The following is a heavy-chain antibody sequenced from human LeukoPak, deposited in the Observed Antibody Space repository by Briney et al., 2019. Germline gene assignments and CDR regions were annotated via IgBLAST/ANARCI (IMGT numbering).Heavy chain of an antibody. CDR2: ISSSSSYI. Sequence: GGSLRLSCAASGFTFSSYSMNWVRQAPGEGREWVSSISSSSSYIYYADSVKGRFTISRDNAKNSLYLQMNSLRAEDTAVYYCARDLVTMVRGLLYWGQGTLVTVSS. D-gene: IGHD3-10*01. J-gene: IGHJ4*02. CDR1: GFTFSSYS. V-gene: IGHV3-21*01. CDR3: ARDLVTMVRGLLY.